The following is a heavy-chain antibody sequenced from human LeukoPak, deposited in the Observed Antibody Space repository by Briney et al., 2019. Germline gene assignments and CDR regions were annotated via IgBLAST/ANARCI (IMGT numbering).Heavy chain of an antibody. D-gene: IGHD2-2*01. CDR1: GFTFSSYA. J-gene: IGHJ4*02. CDR2: TSSDGSNK. Sequence: GGSLRLSCGASGFTFSSYAMHWIRQAPGKGLEWVAVTSSDGSNKYYADSVKGRFTISRDDSRDTLYLQMTSLGTEDTAMYYCARVGGYCSSTSCYREVDYWGQGTLVTVSS. CDR3: ARVGGYCSSTSCYREVDY. V-gene: IGHV3-30*04.